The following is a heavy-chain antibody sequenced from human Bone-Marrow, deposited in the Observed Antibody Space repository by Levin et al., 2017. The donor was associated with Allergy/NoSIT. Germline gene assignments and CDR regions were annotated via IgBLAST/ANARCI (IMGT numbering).Heavy chain of an antibody. CDR2: ISGSGGST. V-gene: IGHV3-23*01. J-gene: IGHJ4*02. CDR1: GFTFSSYA. CDR3: AKDLNWNYENSFDY. Sequence: GESLKISCAASGFTFSSYAMSWVRQAPGKGLEWVSAISGSGGSTYYADSVKGRFTISRDNSKNTLYLQMNSLRAEDTAVYYCAKDLNWNYENSFDYWGQGTLVTVSS. D-gene: IGHD1-7*01.